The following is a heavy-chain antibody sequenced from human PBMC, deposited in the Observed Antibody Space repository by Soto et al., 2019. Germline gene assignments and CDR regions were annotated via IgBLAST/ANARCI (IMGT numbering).Heavy chain of an antibody. Sequence: EVQLVESGGGLVQPGGSLRLSCAASGFTFSSYWMSWVRQAPGKGLEWVANIKQDGSEKYYVDSVKGRFTISRDNAKNSLYLQMNSLGAEDTAVYYCAREGSRGVMSYYGMDVWGQGTTVTVSS. CDR3: AREGSRGVMSYYGMDV. CDR1: GFTFSSYW. D-gene: IGHD3-10*01. J-gene: IGHJ6*02. CDR2: IKQDGSEK. V-gene: IGHV3-7*04.